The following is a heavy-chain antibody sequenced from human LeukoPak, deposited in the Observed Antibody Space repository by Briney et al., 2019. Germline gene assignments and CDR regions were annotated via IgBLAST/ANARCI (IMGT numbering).Heavy chain of an antibody. J-gene: IGHJ6*02. CDR3: ARRLAVAGTDYYYGMDV. D-gene: IGHD6-19*01. V-gene: IGHV4-59*08. CDR1: GGSISSYY. CDR2: IYYSGST. Sequence: SETLSLTCTVSGGSISSYYWSWIRQPPGKGLEWIGYIYYSGSTNYNPSLKSRVTISVDTSKNQFSLKLSSVTAADTAVYYCARRLAVAGTDYYYGMDVWGQGTTVTVSS.